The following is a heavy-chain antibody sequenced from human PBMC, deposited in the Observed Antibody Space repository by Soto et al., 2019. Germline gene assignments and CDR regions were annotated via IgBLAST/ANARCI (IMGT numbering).Heavy chain of an antibody. J-gene: IGHJ4*02. CDR2: ISSSSSTI. CDR3: ARESLGMITFGGVIVMPIDY. CDR1: GFTFSSYS. Sequence: GGSLRLSCAASGFTFSSYSMNWVRQAPGKGLEWVSYISSSSSTIYYADSVKGRFTISRDNAKNSLYLQMNSLRAEDTAVYYCARESLGMITFGGVIVMPIDYWGQGTLVTVSS. D-gene: IGHD3-16*02. V-gene: IGHV3-48*01.